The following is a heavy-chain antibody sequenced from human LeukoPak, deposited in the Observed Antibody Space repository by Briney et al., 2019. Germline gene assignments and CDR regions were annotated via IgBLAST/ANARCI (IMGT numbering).Heavy chain of an antibody. CDR3: ARWWLGGLEGNYFDY. V-gene: IGHV4-61*01. D-gene: IGHD2-15*01. CDR1: GGSFSSVSYY. J-gene: IGHJ4*02. CDR2: IYYSGST. Sequence: PSETLSLTCTVSGGSFSSVSYYWSWFRQPPGKGLEWMGYIYYSGSTNYNPSLKSRVTISVDTSKNQFSLKLSSVTAADTAVYYCARWWLGGLEGNYFDYWGQGTLVTVSS.